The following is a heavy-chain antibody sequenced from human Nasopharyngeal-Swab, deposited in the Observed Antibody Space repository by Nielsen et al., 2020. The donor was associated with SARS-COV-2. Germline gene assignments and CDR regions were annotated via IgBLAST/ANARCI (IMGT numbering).Heavy chain of an antibody. D-gene: IGHD3-3*01. CDR1: GFTVSSNY. CDR2: IYSGGSST. J-gene: IGHJ4*02. V-gene: IGHV3-23*03. Sequence: GGSLRLSCAASGFTVSSNYMSWVRQAPGKGLEWVSVIYSGGSSTYYADSVKGRFTISRDNSKNTLYLQMNSLRAEDTAVYYCAKDSEYYDFWSGYSPLPIFDYWGQGTLVTVSS. CDR3: AKDSEYYDFWSGYSPLPIFDY.